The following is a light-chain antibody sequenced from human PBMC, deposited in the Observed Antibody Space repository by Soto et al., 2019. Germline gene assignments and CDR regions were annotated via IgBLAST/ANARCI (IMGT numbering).Light chain of an antibody. CDR1: QSISGY. CDR3: QQSYNTPLT. CDR2: GAS. V-gene: IGKV1-39*01. J-gene: IGKJ5*01. Sequence: DIQMTQSPSSLSASVGDRVTITCRASQSISGYLNWYQQKPGKAPKLLSYGASSLQSGVPSRFSGSGSGTDFTLTISSLHPGDFATYYCQQSYNTPLTFGQGTRLEIK.